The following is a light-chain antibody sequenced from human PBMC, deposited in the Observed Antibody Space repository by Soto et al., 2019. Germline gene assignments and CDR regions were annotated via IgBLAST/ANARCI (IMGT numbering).Light chain of an antibody. Sequence: IQMTQSPSTLSGSVGDRVTITCRASQTISSWLAWYQQKPGKAPKLLIYKASTLKSGVPSRFSGSGSGTEFTLTISSLQPDDFATYYCQQYNSYSQLTFGGGTKV. CDR2: KAS. CDR3: QQYNSYSQLT. V-gene: IGKV1-5*03. CDR1: QTISSW. J-gene: IGKJ4*01.